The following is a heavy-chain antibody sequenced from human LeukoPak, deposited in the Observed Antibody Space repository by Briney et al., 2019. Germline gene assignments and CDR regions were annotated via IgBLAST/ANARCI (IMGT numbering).Heavy chain of an antibody. CDR2: IKQDGSEK. CDR1: EFTFSNYW. J-gene: IGHJ4*02. V-gene: IGHV3-7*01. CDR3: ARDRGGYCTSTSCQRPLDY. Sequence: PGGSLRLSCAASEFTFSNYWMTWVRQAPEKGLEWVASIKQDGSEKYSVDSVKGRFTISRDNAKNSLYLQMNSLRVEDAAVYYCARDRGGYCTSTSCQRPLDYWGQGTLVTVSS. D-gene: IGHD2-2*01.